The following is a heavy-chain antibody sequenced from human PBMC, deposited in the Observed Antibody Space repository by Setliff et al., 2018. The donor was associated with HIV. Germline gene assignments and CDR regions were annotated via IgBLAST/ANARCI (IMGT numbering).Heavy chain of an antibody. CDR2: IYYTGTT. V-gene: IGHV4-31*11. D-gene: IGHD3-10*01. CDR3: SRGTYYKGLDP. J-gene: IGHJ5*02. Sequence: SETLSLTCVVSGGSINTGGYYWTWIRQVPGKGLEWIGSIYYTGTTNYNPSLESRLTIPIDTSQNHFSLKLTSVTAADTALYFCSRGTYYKGLDPWGQGTLVTVSS. CDR1: GGSINTGGYY.